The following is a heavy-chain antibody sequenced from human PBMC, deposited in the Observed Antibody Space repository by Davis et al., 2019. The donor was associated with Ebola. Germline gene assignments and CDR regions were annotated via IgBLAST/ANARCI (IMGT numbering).Heavy chain of an antibody. Sequence: AASVKVSCKASQFTLTAYYMHWVRQAPGQGLEWVAWLNPNSGVAKYSERFQGRATLTRATSISTAYMELKNLTSDDTAVYYCARQGQYYGLDIWGQGTTVTVSS. CDR1: QFTLTAYY. CDR3: ARQGQYYGLDI. CDR2: LNPNSGVA. V-gene: IGHV1-2*02. J-gene: IGHJ6*02.